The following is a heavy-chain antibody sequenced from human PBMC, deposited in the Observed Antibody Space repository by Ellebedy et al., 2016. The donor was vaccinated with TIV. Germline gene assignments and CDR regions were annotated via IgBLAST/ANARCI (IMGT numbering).Heavy chain of an antibody. Sequence: AASVKVSCKTSGFDFDTYTIQWVRQDPGQRLEWMGWIAADATNRQYSQRFQGRVTISRDTSANTAYMELLRLSFEDTAVYFCAREVREEYKPFAYLDSWGQGTLVTVSS. J-gene: IGHJ4*02. D-gene: IGHD6-6*01. CDR2: IAADATNR. V-gene: IGHV1-3*01. CDR1: GFDFDTYT. CDR3: AREVREEYKPFAYLDS.